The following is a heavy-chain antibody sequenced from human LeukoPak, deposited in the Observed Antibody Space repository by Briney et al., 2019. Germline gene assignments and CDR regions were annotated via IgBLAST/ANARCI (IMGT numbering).Heavy chain of an antibody. V-gene: IGHV1-69*05. D-gene: IGHD6-13*01. CDR3: ARGSPYSSSWYYYYMDV. CDR2: IIPIFGTA. J-gene: IGHJ6*03. Sequence: ASVKVSCKASGGTFSGYAISWVRQAPGQGLEWMGGIIPIFGTANYAQKFQGRVTITTDESTSTAYMELSSLRSEDTAVYYCARGSPYSSSWYYYYMDVWGKGTTVTVSS. CDR1: GGTFSGYA.